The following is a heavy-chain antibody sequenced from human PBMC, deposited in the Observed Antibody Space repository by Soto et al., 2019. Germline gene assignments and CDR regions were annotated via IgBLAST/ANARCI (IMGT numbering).Heavy chain of an antibody. V-gene: IGHV4-34*01. D-gene: IGHD3-3*01. CDR3: ARGSNRVTIFGVVITSDYFDY. CDR1: GGSFSGYY. CDR2: INHSGST. J-gene: IGHJ4*02. Sequence: PSETLSLTCAAYGGSFSGYYWSWIRQPPGKGLEWIGEINHSGSTNYNPSLKSRVTISVDTSKNQFSLKLSSVTAADTAVYYCARGSNRVTIFGVVITSDYFDYWGQGTLVTVS.